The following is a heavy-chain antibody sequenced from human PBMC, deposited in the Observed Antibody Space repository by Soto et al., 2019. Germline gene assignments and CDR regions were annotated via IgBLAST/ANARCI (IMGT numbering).Heavy chain of an antibody. CDR1: GFTFNNAW. J-gene: IGHJ4*01. CDR3: TADYGSAIYSEH. Sequence: EVQLVESGGGLVKPGGSLRLSCAASGFTFNNAWMSWVRQAPRKGLEWVGRMKSRSDGGTTDYGAPVKGRFTISRDDAKNTLYLQMNNLKSEDTAVYYCTADYGSAIYSEHWGQGTLVTVSS. V-gene: IGHV3-15*01. CDR2: MKSRSDGGTT. D-gene: IGHD3-10*01.